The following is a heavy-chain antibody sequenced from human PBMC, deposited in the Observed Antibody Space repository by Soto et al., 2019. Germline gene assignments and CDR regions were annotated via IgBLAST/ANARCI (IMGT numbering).Heavy chain of an antibody. D-gene: IGHD5-12*01. CDR2: ISGSGGST. Sequence: HPGGSLRLSCAASGFTFSSYAMSWVRQAPGKGLEWVSAISGSGGSTYYADSVKGRFTISRDNSKNTLYLQMNSLRAEDTAVYYCAKIGYSGYGLGESDYWGQGTLVTVSS. V-gene: IGHV3-23*01. CDR1: GFTFSSYA. CDR3: AKIGYSGYGLGESDY. J-gene: IGHJ4*02.